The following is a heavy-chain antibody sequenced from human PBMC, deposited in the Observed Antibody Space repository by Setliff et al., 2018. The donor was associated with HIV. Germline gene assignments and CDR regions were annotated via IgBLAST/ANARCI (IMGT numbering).Heavy chain of an antibody. V-gene: IGHV1-8*01. CDR3: ARARRDSYDRGRRNHYYIDV. Sequence: ASVKVSCKASGYTFSSNDINWVRQATGQGLEWMGWMNPNSGNTGYAQKFQGRVTMTRDTSISTAYMELNNLKFEDTAVDYCARARRDSYDRGRRNHYYIDVWGKGTTVTVSS. CDR1: GYTFSSND. J-gene: IGHJ6*03. CDR2: MNPNSGNT. D-gene: IGHD3-22*01.